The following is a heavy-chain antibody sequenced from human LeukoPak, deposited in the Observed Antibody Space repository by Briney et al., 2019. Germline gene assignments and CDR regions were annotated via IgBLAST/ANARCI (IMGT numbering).Heavy chain of an antibody. J-gene: IGHJ4*02. Sequence: ESGPTLVNPTQTLTLICTFSGFSLSTSGVGVGWIRQPPGKALEWLALIYWNDDKRYSPSLKSRLTITKDTSKNQVVLTMTNMDPVDTATYYCAHQYMAAMIVVVPEAFDYWGQGTLVTVSS. D-gene: IGHD3-22*01. CDR1: GFSLSTSGVG. CDR2: IYWNDDK. CDR3: AHQYMAAMIVVVPEAFDY. V-gene: IGHV2-5*01.